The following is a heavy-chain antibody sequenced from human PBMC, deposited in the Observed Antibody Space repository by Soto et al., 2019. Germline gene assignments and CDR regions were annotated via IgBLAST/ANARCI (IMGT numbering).Heavy chain of an antibody. V-gene: IGHV4-34*01. D-gene: IGHD1-1*01. J-gene: IGHJ6*02. CDR3: ARTRNGVGMDV. Sequence: QVQLQQWGAGLLKPSETLSLTCAVYGGSFSGYYWSWIRQTPGKGLEWIGEINHSGSTNYNPSLKSRVTISVDTSKNQFSLKLSSVTAADTAVYYCARTRNGVGMDVWGQGTTVTVSS. CDR1: GGSFSGYY. CDR2: INHSGST.